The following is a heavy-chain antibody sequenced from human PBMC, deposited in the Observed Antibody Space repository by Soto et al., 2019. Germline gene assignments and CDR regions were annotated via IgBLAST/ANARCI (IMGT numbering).Heavy chain of an antibody. CDR3: TRDASRDSSARGWFDP. D-gene: IGHD6-13*01. J-gene: IGHJ5*02. V-gene: IGHV3-21*01. CDR2: TSSNSAYI. Sequence: GGSMRLSCAASGFTFRSLTMNWVRQAPGKGLEWVSTTSSNSAYIYYTDALRGRFTISRDNAKNSLHLQMNSLRAEDTAVYYCTRDASRDSSARGWFDPWGPGTLVTVSS. CDR1: GFTFRSLT.